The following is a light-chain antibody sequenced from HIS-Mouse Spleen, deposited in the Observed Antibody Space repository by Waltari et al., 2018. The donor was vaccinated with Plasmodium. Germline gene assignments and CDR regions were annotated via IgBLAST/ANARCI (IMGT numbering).Light chain of an antibody. CDR2: DAA. J-gene: IGKJ3*01. Sequence: EIVLTQSPATLSLSPGERATLSCRASQSFSSYLAWYQQKPGQAPRPPISDAANRAHGIPASVCGIAAGTDFTLTISSREPEDFAVYYCQQRSNWPFTFGPGTKVDIK. V-gene: IGKV3-11*01. CDR3: QQRSNWPFT. CDR1: QSFSSY.